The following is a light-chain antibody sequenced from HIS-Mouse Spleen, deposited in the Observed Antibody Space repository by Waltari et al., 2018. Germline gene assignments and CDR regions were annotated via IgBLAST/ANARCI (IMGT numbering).Light chain of an antibody. CDR1: QGLLYINGYNY. V-gene: IGKV2-28*01. Sequence: DIVMTQSPLSRPVTPGDPASISCRSSQGLLYINGYNYWDWYLQKPGQSPQLLIYLGSNRASGVPDRFSGSGSGTDFTLKISRVEAEDVGVYYCMQALQTPPTFGQGTKVEIK. CDR2: LGS. CDR3: MQALQTPPT. J-gene: IGKJ1*01.